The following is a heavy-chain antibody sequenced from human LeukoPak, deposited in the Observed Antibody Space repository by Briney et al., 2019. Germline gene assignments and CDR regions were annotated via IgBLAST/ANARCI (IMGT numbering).Heavy chain of an antibody. D-gene: IGHD3-10*01. V-gene: IGHV3-33*01. Sequence: QSGRSLRLSCEASGFNFGTFAMHWVRQAPGEGLEWLAIIWYDGSNKHYSDSVTGRFTISRDNSKSSLYLQMNSLRAEDTAVYYCRGTYYYGSGIDGDYFDYWGQGTLVTVSS. CDR1: GFNFGTFA. CDR3: RGTYYYGSGIDGDYFDY. CDR2: IWYDGSNK. J-gene: IGHJ4*02.